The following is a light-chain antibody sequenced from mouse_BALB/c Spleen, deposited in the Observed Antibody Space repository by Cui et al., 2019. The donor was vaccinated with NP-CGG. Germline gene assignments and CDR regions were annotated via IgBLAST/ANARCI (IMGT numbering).Light chain of an antibody. V-gene: IGLV1*01. Sequence: QAVVTQEAVLTTSPGETVTLTCRSSTGAVTTSNYANWVQEKSDHLFTGLIGGTNNRVPGVPARFSGSPIGDKAALTITGAQTEDETIYFCALWYSNHWVFGGGTKLTVL. CDR3: ALWYSNHWV. CDR1: TGAVTTSNY. CDR2: GTN. J-gene: IGLJ1*01.